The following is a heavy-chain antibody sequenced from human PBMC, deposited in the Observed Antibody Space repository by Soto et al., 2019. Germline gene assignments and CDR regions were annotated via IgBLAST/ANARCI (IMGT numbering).Heavy chain of an antibody. CDR3: ARHPIAARPLYFYCMDV. CDR2: IYYSGST. D-gene: IGHD6-6*01. CDR1: GGSISSSSYY. V-gene: IGHV4-39*01. Sequence: SETLSLTCSVSGGSISSSSYYWGWIRQPPGKGLGWIGSIYYSGSTYYNPSLKSRVTISVDTSRNQFSLKLSSVTAADTAVYFCARHPIAARPLYFYCMDVWGKGTTVTVSS. J-gene: IGHJ6*03.